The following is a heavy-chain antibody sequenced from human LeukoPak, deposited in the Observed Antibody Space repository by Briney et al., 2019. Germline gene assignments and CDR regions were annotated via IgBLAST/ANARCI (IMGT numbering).Heavy chain of an antibody. Sequence: SETLSLTCTVSGGSISSGSYYWSWIRQPAGKGLEWIGRIYTSGSTNYNPSLKSRVTISVDTSKDQFSLKLSSVTAADTAVYYCARDSGTPFDPWGQGTLVTVSS. D-gene: IGHD1-26*01. CDR1: GGSISSGSYY. CDR3: ARDSGTPFDP. J-gene: IGHJ5*02. CDR2: IYTSGST. V-gene: IGHV4-61*02.